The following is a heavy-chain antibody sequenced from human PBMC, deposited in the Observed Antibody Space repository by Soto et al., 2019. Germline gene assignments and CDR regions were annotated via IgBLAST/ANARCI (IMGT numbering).Heavy chain of an antibody. CDR3: ARRNMVRGVSYYGMDV. CDR1: GFTFSSYS. Sequence: GGCLKLSCAASGFTFSSYSMNRVRQAPGKGLEKVSSISSSSSYIYYADSVKGRFTISRDNAKNSLYLQMNSLRAEDTAVYYCARRNMVRGVSYYGMDVWGHGTTVTVSS. CDR2: ISSSSSYI. V-gene: IGHV3-21*01. J-gene: IGHJ6*02. D-gene: IGHD3-10*01.